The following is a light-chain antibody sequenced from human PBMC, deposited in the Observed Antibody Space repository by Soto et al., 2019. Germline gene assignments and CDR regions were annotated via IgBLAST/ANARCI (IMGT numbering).Light chain of an antibody. CDR2: GAS. CDR3: QQYGSSPIT. J-gene: IGKJ5*01. V-gene: IGKV3-20*01. CDR1: QSVRSTS. Sequence: EIVLTQSPGTLSLSPVERAALSCRASQSVRSTSLAWYQQKPGRALRLLIYGASSRGVGIPDRFGGSGSGTDFTLTITRLEPEDFAVYYCQQYGSSPITFGQGTRLEIK.